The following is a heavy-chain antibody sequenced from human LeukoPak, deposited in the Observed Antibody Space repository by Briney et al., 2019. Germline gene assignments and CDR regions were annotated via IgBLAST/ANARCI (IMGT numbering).Heavy chain of an antibody. CDR1: GYTFTSYA. CDR2: INAGNGNT. J-gene: IGHJ4*02. CDR3: ARDSTLAVAANWDDY. D-gene: IGHD6-19*01. V-gene: IGHV1-3*01. Sequence: ASVKVSCKASGYTFTSYAMHWVRQAPGQRLEWMGWINAGNGNTKYSQKFQGRVTITRDTSASTAYMELSSLRSEDTAVYYCARDSTLAVAANWDDYWGQGTLVTVSS.